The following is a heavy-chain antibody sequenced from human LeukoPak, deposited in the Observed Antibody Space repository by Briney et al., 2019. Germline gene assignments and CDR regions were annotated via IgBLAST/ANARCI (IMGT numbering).Heavy chain of an antibody. CDR2: ISAYNGNT. CDR1: GYTFTSYG. D-gene: IGHD2-15*01. V-gene: IGHV1-18*01. J-gene: IGHJ4*02. Sequence: ASVKVSCKASGYTFTSYGISWVRQAPGQGLEWMGWISAYNGNTNYAQKLQGRVTMTTDTSTSTAYMELRSLRSDDTAVYYCARDCSGGYCSNSLGNWGQGTLVTVSS. CDR3: ARDCSGGYCSNSLGN.